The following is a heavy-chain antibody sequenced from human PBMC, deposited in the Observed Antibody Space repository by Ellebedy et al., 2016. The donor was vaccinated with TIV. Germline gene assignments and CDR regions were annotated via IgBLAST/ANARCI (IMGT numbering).Heavy chain of an antibody. V-gene: IGHV4-39*01. CDR3: ARQIYDILTGLHD. D-gene: IGHD3-9*01. CDR1: GGSISSSSYY. Sequence: SETLSLXXTVSGGSISSSSYYWGWIRQPPGKGLEWIGSIYYSGSTYYNPSLKSRATISVDTSKNQFSLKLSSVTAADTAVYYCARQIYDILTGLHDWGQGTLVTVSS. CDR2: IYYSGST. J-gene: IGHJ4*02.